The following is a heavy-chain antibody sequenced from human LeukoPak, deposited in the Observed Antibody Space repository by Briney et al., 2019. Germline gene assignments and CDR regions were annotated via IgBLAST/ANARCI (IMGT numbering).Heavy chain of an antibody. D-gene: IGHD3-22*01. CDR3: ASTISSGGAFDI. J-gene: IGHJ3*02. CDR2: IYSSGST. V-gene: IGHV4-61*02. CDR1: GGSISSGFYY. Sequence: PSETLSLTCTVSGGSISSGFYYWSWIRQPAGKGLEWIGRIYSSGSTNYNPSLKSRVTISVDTPKNQFSLNLSPVTAADTAVYYCASTISSGGAFDIWGQGTVVTVSS.